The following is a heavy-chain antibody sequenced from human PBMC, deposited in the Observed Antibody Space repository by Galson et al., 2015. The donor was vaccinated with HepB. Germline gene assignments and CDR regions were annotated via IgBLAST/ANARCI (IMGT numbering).Heavy chain of an antibody. CDR2: ISSSSSYI. V-gene: IGHV3-21*01. CDR1: GFTFISYT. D-gene: IGHD1/OR15-1a*01. CDR3: ARDSPTTAPYGMDV. Sequence: SLRLSCAASGFTFISYTMNWVRQAPGKGLEWVSSISSSSSYIYYADSVRGRFTISRDNAKNSLYLQMNSLRAEDTAVYYCARDSPTTAPYGMDVWGQGTTVTVS. J-gene: IGHJ6*02.